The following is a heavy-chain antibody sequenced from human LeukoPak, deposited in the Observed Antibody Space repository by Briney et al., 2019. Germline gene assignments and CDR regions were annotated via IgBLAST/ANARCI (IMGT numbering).Heavy chain of an antibody. V-gene: IGHV4-61*01. J-gene: IGHJ6*03. CDR1: GGSVSSGSYY. CDR3: ASGPQSGYYMDV. Sequence: SETLSLTCTVSGGSVSSGSYYWSWIRQPPGKGLEWIGYIYYSGSTNYNPSLKSRVTISVDTSKNQFSLKLSSVTAADTAVYYCASGPQSGYYMDVWGKGTTVTVSS. CDR2: IYYSGST. D-gene: IGHD3-3*01.